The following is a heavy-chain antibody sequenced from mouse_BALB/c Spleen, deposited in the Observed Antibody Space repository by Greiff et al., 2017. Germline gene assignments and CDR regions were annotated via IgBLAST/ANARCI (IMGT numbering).Heavy chain of an antibody. CDR2: ISYSGST. CDR1: GYSITSDYA. Sequence: VQLKESGPGLVKPSPSLSLTCTVSGYSITSDYAWYWIRQLPGNKLEWMGYISYSGSTSYNPSLKSRISITRDTSKNQFFLQLNSVTTEDTATYYCAREDGSIYFDYWGQGTTLTVSS. D-gene: IGHD1-1*01. J-gene: IGHJ2*01. CDR3: AREDGSIYFDY. V-gene: IGHV3-2*02.